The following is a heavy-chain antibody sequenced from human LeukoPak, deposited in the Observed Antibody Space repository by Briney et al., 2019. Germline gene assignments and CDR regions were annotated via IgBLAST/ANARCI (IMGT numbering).Heavy chain of an antibody. CDR2: IWYDGSNK. J-gene: IGHJ6*02. V-gene: IGHV3-33*01. D-gene: IGHD3-3*01. Sequence: GGSLRLSCAASGFTFSSYGMHWVRQAPGKGLEWVALIWYDGSNKYYADSVKGRFTISRDNSKNTLYLQMNSLRAEDTAVYYCAREQGFLEWLLPYYYYYGLDVWGQGTTVTVSS. CDR1: GFTFSSYG. CDR3: AREQGFLEWLLPYYYYYGLDV.